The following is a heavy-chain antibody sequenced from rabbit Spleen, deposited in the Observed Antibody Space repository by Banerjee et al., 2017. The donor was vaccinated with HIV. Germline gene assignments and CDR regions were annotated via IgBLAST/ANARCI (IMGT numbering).Heavy chain of an antibody. CDR3: ARDGAGGSYFAL. V-gene: IGHV1S7*01. CDR1: GFTLSSYY. J-gene: IGHJ4*01. Sequence: QQLEESGGGLVQTGGSLKLSCKASGFTLSSYYMNWVRQAPGKGLEWIGYIDPVFGITYYANWVNGRFSISRENAQNTVFLQMTSLTAADTATYFCARDGAGGSYFALWGPGTLVTV. CDR2: IDPVFGIT. D-gene: IGHD8-1*01.